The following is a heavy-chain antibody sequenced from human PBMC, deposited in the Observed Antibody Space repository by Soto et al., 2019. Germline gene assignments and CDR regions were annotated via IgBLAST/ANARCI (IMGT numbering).Heavy chain of an antibody. V-gene: IGHV1-18*01. J-gene: IGHJ4*02. Sequence: QVQLVQSGAEVKKPGASVKVSCEASGYTFSSYGMSWVRQAPGQGLEWMGWISGNNDKAKYIDKFQGRVSMTTDTSTSTAYLELRSLRSDDTAVYYCARDGGPDAGSLIDFWGRGTLVTVSS. D-gene: IGHD3-10*01. CDR2: ISGNNDKA. CDR1: GYTFSSYG. CDR3: ARDGGPDAGSLIDF.